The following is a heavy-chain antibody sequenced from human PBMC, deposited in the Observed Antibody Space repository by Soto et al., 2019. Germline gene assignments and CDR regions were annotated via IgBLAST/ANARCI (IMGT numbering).Heavy chain of an antibody. Sequence: GGSLRLSCTASGFTFGDYAMSWVRQAPGKGLEWVGFIRSKGSGGTSEYAASVKGRFTFSRDDSKSIAYLQMNSLKIEDTAVYYCTRDQPITPWGQGTMVTVSS. CDR3: TRDQPITP. CDR2: IRSKGSGGTS. D-gene: IGHD3-10*01. J-gene: IGHJ3*01. V-gene: IGHV3-49*04. CDR1: GFTFGDYA.